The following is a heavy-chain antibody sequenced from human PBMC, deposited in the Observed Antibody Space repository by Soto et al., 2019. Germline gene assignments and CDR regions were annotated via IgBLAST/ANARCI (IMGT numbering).Heavy chain of an antibody. Sequence: GGSLRLSCTASGFTFGDYAMSWVRQAPGKGLEWVGFIRSKGSGGTSEYAASVKGRFTFSRDDSKSIAYLQMNSLKIEDTAVYYCTRDQPITPWGQGTMVTVSS. CDR3: TRDQPITP. CDR2: IRSKGSGGTS. D-gene: IGHD3-10*01. J-gene: IGHJ3*01. V-gene: IGHV3-49*04. CDR1: GFTFGDYA.